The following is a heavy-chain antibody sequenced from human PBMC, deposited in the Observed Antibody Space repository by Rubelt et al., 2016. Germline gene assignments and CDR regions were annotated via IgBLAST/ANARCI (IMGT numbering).Heavy chain of an antibody. CDR3: ARDASLVGAPLDY. CDR2: LYSGGTT. Sequence: VQLQQWGAGLLKPSETLSLTCAVYGGSFSGYYWSWIRQPPGKGLECDSVLYSGGTTYYADSGKGRFTISRDNSKNTLYLQMNSLRAEDTALYYCARDASLVGAPLDYWGQGTLVTVSS. D-gene: IGHD1-26*01. J-gene: IGHJ4*02. CDR1: GGSFSGYY. V-gene: IGHV3-53*01.